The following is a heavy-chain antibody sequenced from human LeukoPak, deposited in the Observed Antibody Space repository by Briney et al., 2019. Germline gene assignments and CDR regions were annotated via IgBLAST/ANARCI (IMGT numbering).Heavy chain of an antibody. CDR3: VCYNSSGYSDYYFDY. CDR1: GYTFTGYY. J-gene: IGHJ4*02. CDR2: INPNSGGT. D-gene: IGHD3-22*01. V-gene: IGHV1-2*02. Sequence: ASVKVSCKASGYTFTGYYMHWVRQAPGQGLEWMGWINPNSGGTNYAQKFQGRVTMTRDTSISTAYMELSSLRSDDAAVYYCVCYNSSGYSDYYFDYWGQGTLVTVSS.